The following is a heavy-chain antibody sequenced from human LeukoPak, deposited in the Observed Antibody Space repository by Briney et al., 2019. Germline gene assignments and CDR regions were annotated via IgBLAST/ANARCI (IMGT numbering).Heavy chain of an antibody. CDR3: ARGSPLVGELSDTAMARFDP. D-gene: IGHD3-16*02. CDR2: INHSGST. Sequence: SETLSLTCAVYGGSFSGYYWSWIRQPPGKGLERIGEINHSGSTNYNPSLKSRVTISVDTSKNQFSLKLSSVTAADTAVYYCARGSPLVGELSDTAMARFDPWGQGTLVTVSS. J-gene: IGHJ5*02. V-gene: IGHV4-34*01. CDR1: GGSFSGYY.